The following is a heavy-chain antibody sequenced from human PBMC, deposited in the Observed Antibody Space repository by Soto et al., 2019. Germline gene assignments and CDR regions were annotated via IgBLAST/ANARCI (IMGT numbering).Heavy chain of an antibody. V-gene: IGHV1-18*04. Sequence: VELMQSGGELKKPGASVNVSCKTSGYTFFSYGISWVRQAPGQGLEWMRWVSGYNGHTNYAQKFKDRVSMTRELSTATAYMALRSLRSDDTAVYYCARYVGPTSSENWFAPWGQGTLVTVSS. CDR3: ARYVGPTSSENWFAP. CDR2: VSGYNGHT. D-gene: IGHD1-26*01. CDR1: GYTFFSYG. J-gene: IGHJ5*02.